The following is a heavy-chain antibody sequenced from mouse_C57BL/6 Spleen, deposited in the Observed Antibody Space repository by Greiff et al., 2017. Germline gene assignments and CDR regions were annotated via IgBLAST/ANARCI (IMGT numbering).Heavy chain of an antibody. D-gene: IGHD4-1*01. CDR2: FHPYNDDT. CDR1: GYTFTTYP. Sequence: QVQLKQSGAELVKPGASVKMSCKASGYTFTTYPIEWMKQNHGKSLEWIGNFHPYNDDTKYNEKFKGKATLTVEKSSSTVFLELSRLTSDDSAVYYCARLNWDVWYFDVWGTGTTVTVSS. V-gene: IGHV1-47*01. J-gene: IGHJ1*03. CDR3: ARLNWDVWYFDV.